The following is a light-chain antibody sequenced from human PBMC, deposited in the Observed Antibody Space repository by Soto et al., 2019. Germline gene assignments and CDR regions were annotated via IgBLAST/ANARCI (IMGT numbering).Light chain of an antibody. CDR3: QQSYSTPWT. CDR2: AAS. CDR1: QSIINY. J-gene: IGKJ1*01. Sequence: DIQMTQSPSSLSASVGDRVTITCRASQSIINYLNWYQQKPGKAPKLLIYAASSLQSGVPSRFSGSDSGTDFTLSISSLQPEDFASYYCQQSYSTPWTFGQGTKVEIK. V-gene: IGKV1-39*01.